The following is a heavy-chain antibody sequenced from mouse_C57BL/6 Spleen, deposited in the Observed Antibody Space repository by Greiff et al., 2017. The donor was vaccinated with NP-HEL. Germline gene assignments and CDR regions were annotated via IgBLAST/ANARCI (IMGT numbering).Heavy chain of an antibody. Sequence: QVQLQQPGTELVKPGASVKLSCKASGYTFTSYWMHWVKQRPGQGLEWIGNVNPSNGGTNYNEKFKSKATLTVDKSSSTAYMQLSSLTSEDSAVYYCASFITTRGYFDYWGQGTTLTVSS. CDR1: GYTFTSYW. D-gene: IGHD1-1*01. CDR2: VNPSNGGT. CDR3: ASFITTRGYFDY. J-gene: IGHJ2*01. V-gene: IGHV1-53*01.